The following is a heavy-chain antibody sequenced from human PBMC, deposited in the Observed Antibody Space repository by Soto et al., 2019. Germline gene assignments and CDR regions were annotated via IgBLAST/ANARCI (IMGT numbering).Heavy chain of an antibody. D-gene: IGHD5-12*01. CDR1: GGCFSGYY. V-gene: IGHV4-34*01. CDR3: ARADIVATNIDY. Sequence: XASLWLTGAVCGGCFSGYYWSWIRQPPGKGLEWIGEINHSGSTNYNPSLKSRVTISVDTSKNQFSLKLSSVTAADTAVYYCARADIVATNIDYCGQRTLVTVSS. J-gene: IGHJ4*02. CDR2: INHSGST.